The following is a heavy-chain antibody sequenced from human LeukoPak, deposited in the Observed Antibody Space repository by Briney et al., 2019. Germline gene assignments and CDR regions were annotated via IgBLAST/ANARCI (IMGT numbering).Heavy chain of an antibody. D-gene: IGHD2-2*01. J-gene: IGHJ5*02. CDR3: ARGGLIVVVPAAKYNWFDP. V-gene: IGHV1-2*06. Sequence: GASVKVSCKASGYTFTGYYMHWVRQAPGQGLEWMGRINPNSGGTNYAQKFQGRVTMTRDTSISTAYMELSRLRSDDTAVYYCARGGLIVVVPAAKYNWFDPWGQGTLVTVSS. CDR1: GYTFTGYY. CDR2: INPNSGGT.